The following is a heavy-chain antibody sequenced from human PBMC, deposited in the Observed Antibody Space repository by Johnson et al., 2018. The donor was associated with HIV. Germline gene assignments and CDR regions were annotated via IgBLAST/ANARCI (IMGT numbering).Heavy chain of an antibody. CDR3: AKMYSGWYGVGGGAENAFDI. Sequence: VQLVESGGGLVQPGGSLRLSCAASGFTFSRYAMSWVRQAPGKGLEWVSTISGSGGSIHYADSVKGRVIISRDNSKHTQNLQMNGLRAEDTVVYYCAKMYSGWYGVGGGAENAFDIGGQGTMVAVSS. J-gene: IGHJ3*02. D-gene: IGHD1-26*01. V-gene: IGHV3-23*04. CDR1: GFTFSRYA. CDR2: ISGSGGSI.